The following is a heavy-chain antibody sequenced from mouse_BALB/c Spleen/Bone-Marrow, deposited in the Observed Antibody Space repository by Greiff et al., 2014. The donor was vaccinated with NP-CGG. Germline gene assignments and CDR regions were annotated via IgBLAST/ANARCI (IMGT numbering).Heavy chain of an antibody. CDR1: GFTFSDFY. V-gene: IGHV7-1*02. D-gene: IGHD4-1*01. CDR2: SRNKANDYTT. Sequence: EVKVEESGGGLVQPGGSPRLSCATSGFTFSDFYMEWVRQPPGKRLEWIAASRNKANDYTTEYSASVKGRFIVSRDTSQSILYLQMNALRAEDTAIYYCARANWDYFDYWGQGTTLTVSS. CDR3: ARANWDYFDY. J-gene: IGHJ2*01.